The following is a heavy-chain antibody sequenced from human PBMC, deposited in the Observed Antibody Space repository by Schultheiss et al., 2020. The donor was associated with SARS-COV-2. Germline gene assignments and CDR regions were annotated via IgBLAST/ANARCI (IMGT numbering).Heavy chain of an antibody. Sequence: GGSLRLSCAASGFTVSSNEMSWVRQAPGKGLEWVSSISGGSTYYADSRKGRFTISRDNSKNTLYLQMNSLRAEDTAVYYCARDPTSRAAAGTVYYYGMDVWGQGTTVTVSS. J-gene: IGHJ6*02. CDR1: GFTVSSNE. V-gene: IGHV3-38-3*01. D-gene: IGHD6-13*01. CDR2: ISGGST. CDR3: ARDPTSRAAAGTVYYYGMDV.